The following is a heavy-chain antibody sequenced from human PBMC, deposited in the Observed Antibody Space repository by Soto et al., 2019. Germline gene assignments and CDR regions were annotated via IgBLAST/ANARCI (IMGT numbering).Heavy chain of an antibody. D-gene: IGHD2-15*01. CDR3: ARDIGYCSGCSCYRYHFGMDV. CDR1: GYTFTGYY. J-gene: IGHJ6*02. Sequence: ASVKVSCKASGYTFTGYYMHWVRQAPGQGLEWMGWINPNSGGTNYAQKFQGRVTMTRDTSISTAYMELSRLRSDDTAVYYCARDIGYCSGCSCYRYHFGMDVWGQGTTVTGSS. CDR2: INPNSGGT. V-gene: IGHV1-2*02.